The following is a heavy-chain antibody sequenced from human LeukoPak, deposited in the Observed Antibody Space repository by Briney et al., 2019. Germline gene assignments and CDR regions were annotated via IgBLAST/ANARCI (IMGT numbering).Heavy chain of an antibody. Sequence: GGSLRLSCAASGFTFNDYYMSWLRQAPGKGLEWVSYMSVSGGFTTFYADSVKGRFTISRDDAKNLLYLQMHNLRSEDTAVYFCARDTVYGNYYFDNWGQGILVTVSS. CDR1: GFTFNDYY. CDR3: ARDTVYGNYYFDN. J-gene: IGHJ4*02. V-gene: IGHV3-11*01. CDR2: MSVSGGFTT. D-gene: IGHD4-11*01.